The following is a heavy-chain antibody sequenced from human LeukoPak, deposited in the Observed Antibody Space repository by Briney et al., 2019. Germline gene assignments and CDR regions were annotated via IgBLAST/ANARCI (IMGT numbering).Heavy chain of an antibody. CDR2: MNPNSGNT. J-gene: IGHJ4*02. CDR3: AREARDYGDYSADY. D-gene: IGHD4-17*01. Sequence: ASVKVSCKASGYTFTSYDINWVRQATEQGLEWMGWMNPNSGNTGYAQKFQGRVTMTRNTSISTAYMELSSLRSEDTAVYYCAREARDYGDYSADYWGQGTLVTVSS. V-gene: IGHV1-8*01. CDR1: GYTFTSYD.